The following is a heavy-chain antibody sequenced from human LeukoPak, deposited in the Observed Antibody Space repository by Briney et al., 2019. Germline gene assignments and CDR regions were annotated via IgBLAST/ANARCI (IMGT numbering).Heavy chain of an antibody. CDR1: GGSISSYY. V-gene: IGHV4-59*12. CDR2: IYYSGST. D-gene: IGHD6-13*01. CDR3: ARAGYSSSWYDY. Sequence: SETLSLTCTVSGGSISSYYWSWIRQPPGKGLEWIGYIYYSGSTNYNPSLKSRVTISVDTSKNQFSLKLSSVTAADTAVYYCARAGYSSSWYDYWGQGTLVTVSS. J-gene: IGHJ4*02.